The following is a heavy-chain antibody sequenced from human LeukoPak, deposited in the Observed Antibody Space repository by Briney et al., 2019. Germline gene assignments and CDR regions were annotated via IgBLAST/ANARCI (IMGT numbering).Heavy chain of an antibody. D-gene: IGHD1-14*01. CDR2: IKQDGSEK. CDR3: ARDGSTAPEPFDY. CDR1: GFTFSSYW. Sequence: GGSLRLSCAASGFTFSSYWMSWVRQAPGKGLEWVANIKQDGSEKYYVDSVKGRFTISRDNAKNSLYLQMNSLRAEDTAVYYCARDGSTAPEPFDYWGQGTLVTVSS. J-gene: IGHJ4*02. V-gene: IGHV3-7*01.